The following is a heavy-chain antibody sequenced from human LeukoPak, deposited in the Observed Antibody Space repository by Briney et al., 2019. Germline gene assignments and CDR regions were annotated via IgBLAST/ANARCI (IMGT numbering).Heavy chain of an antibody. J-gene: IGHJ4*02. CDR2: VSGSGDRM. V-gene: IGHV3-23*01. D-gene: IGHD6-13*01. Sequence: GGSLRLSCAASGFSFSTYSFSWVRQAPGKGLEWVATVSGSGDRMYHADSVKGRFTISRDNSKNTIYLQMNSLRAEDTALYYCAKAAAAPGFDFWGQGTLVTVSS. CDR3: AKAAAAPGFDF. CDR1: GFSFSTYS.